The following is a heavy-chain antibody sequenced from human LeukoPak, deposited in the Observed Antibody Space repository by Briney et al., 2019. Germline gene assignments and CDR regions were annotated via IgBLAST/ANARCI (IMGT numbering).Heavy chain of an antibody. Sequence: SETLSLTCTVSGGSISSGGYYWSWIRQRPGKGLEWIGYIYYSGSTYYNPSLKSRVTISVDTSKNQFSLKLSSVTAADTAVYYCARVLIPGNWFDPWGQGTLVTVSS. CDR2: IYYSGST. CDR3: ARVLIPGNWFDP. D-gene: IGHD3-10*01. CDR1: GGSISSGGYY. V-gene: IGHV4-31*03. J-gene: IGHJ5*02.